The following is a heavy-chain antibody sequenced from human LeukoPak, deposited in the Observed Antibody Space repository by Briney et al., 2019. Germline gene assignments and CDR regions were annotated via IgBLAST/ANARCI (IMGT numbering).Heavy chain of an antibody. CDR2: ISGSGGST. J-gene: IGHJ5*02. CDR3: AKDWGIWNYYDSVNWFDP. CDR1: GFTFSSYA. D-gene: IGHD1-7*01. V-gene: IGHV3-23*01. Sequence: GGSLRLSCAASGFTFSSYAMSWVRQAPGKWLEWVSAISGSGGSTYYADSVKGRFTISRDNSKNTLYLQMNSLRAEDTAVYYCAKDWGIWNYYDSVNWFDPRGQGTLVTVSS.